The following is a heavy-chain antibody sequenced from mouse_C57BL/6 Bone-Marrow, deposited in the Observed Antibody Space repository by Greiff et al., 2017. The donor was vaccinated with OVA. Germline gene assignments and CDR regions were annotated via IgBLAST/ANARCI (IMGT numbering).Heavy chain of an antibody. CDR2: ISDGGSYT. CDR3: ARPSSFAWFAY. J-gene: IGHJ3*01. Sequence: EVNVVESGGGLVKPGGSLKLSCAASGFTFSSYAMSWVRQTPEKRLEWVATISDGGSYTYYPDNVKGRFTISRDNAKNNLYLQMSHLKSEDTAMYYCARPSSFAWFAYWGQGTLVTVSA. V-gene: IGHV5-4*03. CDR1: GFTFSSYA.